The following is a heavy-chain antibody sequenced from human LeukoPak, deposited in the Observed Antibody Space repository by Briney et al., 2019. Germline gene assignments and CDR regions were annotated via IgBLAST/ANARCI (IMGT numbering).Heavy chain of an antibody. CDR3: ARGRYSGFDL. J-gene: IGHJ3*01. Sequence: SQTLSLTCAIPGDSVSTNSVAWHWIRQSPSRGLEWLGRTYYRSKWNNDYAVSVKSRITINPDTSKNQFSLQLSSVTPDDTALYYCARGRYSGFDLWGQGTMVTVSS. CDR1: GDSVSTNSVA. CDR2: TYYRSKWNN. D-gene: IGHD2-15*01. V-gene: IGHV6-1*01.